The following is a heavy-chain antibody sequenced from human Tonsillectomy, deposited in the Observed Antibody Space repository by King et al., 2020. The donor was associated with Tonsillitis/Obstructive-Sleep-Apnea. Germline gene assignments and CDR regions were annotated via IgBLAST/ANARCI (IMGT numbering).Heavy chain of an antibody. Sequence: QVQLVESGAEVKKPGASVKVSCKASGYTFTSDGISWVRQAPGQGLEWMGWISGYNGNKNYAQKPQGRITMTTDTSTSTVYMELRSLRSDDTAVYYCARAYGSSGYYYFDYWGQGTLVTVSS. J-gene: IGHJ4*02. CDR3: ARAYGSSGYYYFDY. CDR1: GYTFTSDG. D-gene: IGHD3-22*01. CDR2: ISGYNGNK. V-gene: IGHV1-18*01.